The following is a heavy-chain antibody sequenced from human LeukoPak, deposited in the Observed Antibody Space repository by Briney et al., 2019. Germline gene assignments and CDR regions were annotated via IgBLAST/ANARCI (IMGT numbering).Heavy chain of an antibody. Sequence: GGSLRLSCAAYGFTFSSYEMNWDRQAPGKGLEWVSYISGSVSDSVSTIYYADSVKGRFTISRDNAKNSLYLQMNSLRAEDTAVYYCARVSRSGWWDDYWGQGTLVTVSS. V-gene: IGHV3-48*03. D-gene: IGHD6-19*01. J-gene: IGHJ4*02. CDR2: ISGSVSDSVSTI. CDR1: GFTFSSYE. CDR3: ARVSRSGWWDDY.